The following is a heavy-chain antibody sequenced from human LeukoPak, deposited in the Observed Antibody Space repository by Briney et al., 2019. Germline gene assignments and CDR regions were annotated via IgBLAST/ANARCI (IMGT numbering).Heavy chain of an antibody. J-gene: IGHJ6*03. D-gene: IGHD4-23*01. CDR1: GGSFSGYY. Sequence: PSETLSLTCAVYGGSFSGYYWSWIRQPPGKGLEWIGEINHSGSTNYNPSLKSRVTISVDTSKNQFSLKLSSLTAADTAMYYCARREPHGDYGGKIRYYYYMDVWGKGTTITISS. V-gene: IGHV4-34*01. CDR2: INHSGST. CDR3: ARREPHGDYGGKIRYYYYMDV.